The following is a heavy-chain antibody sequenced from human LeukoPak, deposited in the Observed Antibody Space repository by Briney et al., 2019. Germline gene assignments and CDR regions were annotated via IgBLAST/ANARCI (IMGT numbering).Heavy chain of an antibody. CDR3: ARGGGYGSGSYPPRWFDP. Sequence: GGSLRLSCAASGFTFSSYDMHWVRQATGKGLEWVSAIGTAGDTYYPGSVKGRFTISRENAKNSLYLQMNSLRAGDTAVYYCARGGGYGSGSYPPRWFDPWGQGTLVTVSS. D-gene: IGHD3-10*01. V-gene: IGHV3-13*01. J-gene: IGHJ5*02. CDR2: IGTAGDT. CDR1: GFTFSSYD.